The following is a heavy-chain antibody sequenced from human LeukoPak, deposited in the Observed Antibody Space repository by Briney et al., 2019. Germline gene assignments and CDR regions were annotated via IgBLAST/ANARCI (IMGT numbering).Heavy chain of an antibody. D-gene: IGHD3-10*01. CDR2: MNPNSGNT. CDR3: AKGATYGSGSEFDY. CDR1: GYTFTSYD. J-gene: IGHJ4*02. Sequence: ASVKVSCKASGYTFTSYDINWMRQATGQGLEWMGWMNPNSGNTGYAQKFQGRVTMTRNTSISTAYMELSSLRSEDTAVYYCAKGATYGSGSEFDYWGQGTLVTVSS. V-gene: IGHV1-8*01.